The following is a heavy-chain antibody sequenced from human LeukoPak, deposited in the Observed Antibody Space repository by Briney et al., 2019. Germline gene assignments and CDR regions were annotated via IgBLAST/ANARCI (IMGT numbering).Heavy chain of an antibody. D-gene: IGHD2-8*01. CDR2: INSDGSST. Sequence: PGGSLRLSCAASGFTFSNYWMHWVRQAPGEGLVWVSRINSDGSSTSYADSVKGRFTISRDNAQNTLYLQMHSLGAEDTAVYYCARSPSRPGVADHYYGMDVWGQGTTVTVSS. J-gene: IGHJ6*02. CDR1: GFTFSNYW. CDR3: ARSPSRPGVADHYYGMDV. V-gene: IGHV3-74*01.